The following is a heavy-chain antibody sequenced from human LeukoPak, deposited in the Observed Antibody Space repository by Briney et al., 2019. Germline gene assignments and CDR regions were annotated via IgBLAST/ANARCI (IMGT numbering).Heavy chain of an antibody. J-gene: IGHJ4*02. V-gene: IGHV3-48*03. CDR2: ISSSGSTI. CDR3: ARVATRGAYFDY. CDR1: GFTVSSNY. D-gene: IGHD5-12*01. Sequence: GGSLRLSCVVSGFTVSSNYMTWVRQAPGKGLEWVSYISSSGSTIYYADSVKGRFTISRDNAKNSLYLQMNSLRAEDTAVYYCARVATRGAYFDYWGQGTLVTVSS.